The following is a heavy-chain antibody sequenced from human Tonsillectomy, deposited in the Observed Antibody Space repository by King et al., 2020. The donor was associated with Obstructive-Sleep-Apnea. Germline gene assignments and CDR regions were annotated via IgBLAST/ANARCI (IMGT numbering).Heavy chain of an antibody. Sequence: QLVQSGGGLVQPGRSLRLSCAASGFTFDDYAMHWVRQAPGKGLEWVSSISWDSGYIAYADSVKGRFTISRDNAKNSLYLQMNSLRGEDTALYYCAKGPYGDYVRLYFDYWGQGTLVTVSS. CDR2: ISWDSGYI. CDR1: GFTFDDYA. J-gene: IGHJ4*02. D-gene: IGHD4-17*01. CDR3: AKGPYGDYVRLYFDY. V-gene: IGHV3-9*01.